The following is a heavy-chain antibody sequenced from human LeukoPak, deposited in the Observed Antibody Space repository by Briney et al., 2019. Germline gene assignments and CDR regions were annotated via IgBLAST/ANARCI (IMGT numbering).Heavy chain of an antibody. J-gene: IGHJ4*02. CDR1: GYTFTSYG. V-gene: IGHV1-18*01. D-gene: IGHD2-2*01. CDR2: ISAYNGNT. Sequence: ASVKVSCKASGYTFTSYGISWVRQAPGQGLEWMGWISAYNGNTNYAQKLQGRATMTTDTSTSTAYMELRSLRSDDTAVYYCAYCSSTSCYAGGLSYWGQGTLVTVSS. CDR3: AYCSSTSCYAGGLSY.